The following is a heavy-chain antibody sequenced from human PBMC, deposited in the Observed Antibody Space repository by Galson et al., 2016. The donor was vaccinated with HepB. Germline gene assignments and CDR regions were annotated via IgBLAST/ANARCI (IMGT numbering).Heavy chain of an antibody. Sequence: PALVKPTQTLTLTCTFSGFSLSTSGVGVGWIRQPPGKALEWLALIYWDDDKRYSPSLKSRLTITKDTSKNQVVLTMTNMDPVDTATYYCAHTRRRGEGGGMDVWGQGTTVTVSS. CDR2: IYWDDDK. CDR1: GFSLSTSGVG. J-gene: IGHJ6*02. V-gene: IGHV2-5*02. CDR3: AHTRRRGEGGGMDV. D-gene: IGHD3-16*01.